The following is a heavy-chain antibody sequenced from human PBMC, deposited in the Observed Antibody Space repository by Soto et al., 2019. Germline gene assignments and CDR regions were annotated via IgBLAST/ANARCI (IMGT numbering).Heavy chain of an antibody. CDR3: ARLNRDYYYYGMDV. CDR1: GDPISSSKW. CDR2: IDQNGIT. V-gene: IGHV4-4*02. J-gene: IGHJ6*02. Sequence: SETLSLTCAVSGDPISSSKWWTWVRQTPGKGLEWIGKIDQNGITNYNPSLESRVTILKDNSKNQLSLELTSVTAVDSAVYYCARLNRDYYYYGMDVWGQGATVTVSS.